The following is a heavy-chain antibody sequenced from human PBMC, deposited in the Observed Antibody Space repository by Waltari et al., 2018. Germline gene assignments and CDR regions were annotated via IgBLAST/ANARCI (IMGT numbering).Heavy chain of an antibody. CDR2: IYHSGST. J-gene: IGHJ4*02. CDR3: ARGRDSSPPDSRNPPFDY. V-gene: IGHV4-38-2*01. D-gene: IGHD3-22*01. Sequence: QVQLQESGPGLVKPSETLSLTCAVSGYSISSGYYWGWIRQPPGKGLEWIGSIYHSGSTSYNPSLKGRVTISVDTSKNQFSLKLSSVTAADTAVYYCARGRDSSPPDSRNPPFDYWGQGTLVTVSS. CDR1: GYSISSGYY.